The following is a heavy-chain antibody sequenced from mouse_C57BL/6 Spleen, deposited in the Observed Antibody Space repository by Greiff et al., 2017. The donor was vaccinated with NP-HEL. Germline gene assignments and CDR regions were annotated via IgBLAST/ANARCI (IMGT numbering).Heavy chain of an antibody. CDR3: TGLDY. V-gene: IGHV6-3*01. CDR2: IRLKSDNYAT. CDR1: GFTFSNYW. J-gene: IGHJ2*01. Sequence: EVQLVESGGGLVQPGGSMKLSCVASGFTFSNYWMNWVRQSPEKGLEWVAQIRLKSDNYATHSAESVKGRFTISRDASKSSVYLQLNNLRAEDTGIYYCTGLDYWGPGTTLTVSS.